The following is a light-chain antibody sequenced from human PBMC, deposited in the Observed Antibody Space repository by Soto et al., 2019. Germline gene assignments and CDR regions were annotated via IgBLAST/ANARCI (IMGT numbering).Light chain of an antibody. J-gene: IGLJ2*01. CDR2: FDK. CDR3: QVWDKVSDHAV. V-gene: IGLV3-21*04. CDR1: NIGSKS. Sequence: SYELTQPPSVSVAPGKTATITCGGDNIGSKSVHWYQQEPGQAPLLVIYFDKDRPSGIPERFSGSNSGNTATLTISRVEAGDEADYYCQVWDKVSDHAVFGGGTKLTVL.